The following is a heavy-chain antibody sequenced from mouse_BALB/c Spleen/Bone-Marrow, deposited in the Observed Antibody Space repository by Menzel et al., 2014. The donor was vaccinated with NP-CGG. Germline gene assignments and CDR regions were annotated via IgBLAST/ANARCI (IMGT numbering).Heavy chain of an antibody. V-gene: IGHV1S130*01. CDR1: GYTFTSSW. J-gene: IGHJ2*01. Sequence: QVQLQQSGSVLVRPGASVKLSCKASGYTFTSSWMHWAKQRPGQGLEWIGEIHPNGGNTNYNEKFKGKATLTVDTSSSTAYVDLSSLTSEDSAVYYCARGGYGNYYFDYWGQGTTLTVSS. CDR2: IHPNGGNT. D-gene: IGHD2-1*01. CDR3: ARGGYGNYYFDY.